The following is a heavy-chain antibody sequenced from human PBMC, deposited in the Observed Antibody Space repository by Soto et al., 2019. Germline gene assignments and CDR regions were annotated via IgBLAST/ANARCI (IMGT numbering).Heavy chain of an antibody. D-gene: IGHD1-1*01. CDR3: ARRLSGPKEEYNAYYFYGLDV. Sequence: GESLKISCQGSGYSFTSHWITWVRQTPGKGLEWMGRIDPSDSYTNYSPPFQGRVTISADRSISTAFLQWGSLEASDTAIYYCARRLSGPKEEYNAYYFYGLDVWGQGTTVTVSS. CDR2: IDPSDSYT. J-gene: IGHJ6*02. CDR1: GYSFTSHW. V-gene: IGHV5-10-1*01.